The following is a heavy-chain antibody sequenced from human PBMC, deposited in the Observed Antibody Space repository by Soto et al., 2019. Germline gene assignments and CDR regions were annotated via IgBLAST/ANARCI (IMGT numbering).Heavy chain of an antibody. V-gene: IGHV1-69*01. J-gene: IGHJ4*02. CDR2: IIPIFGTA. D-gene: IGHD3-22*01. CDR1: GGTFSSYA. CDR3: AGWGGDGYYDSSGYYFDY. Sequence: QVPLVQSGAEVKKPGSSVKVSCKASGGTFSSYAISWVLQAPGHGLEWMGGIIPIFGTANYAQKFQGRVTITADESTSTAYMEMISLRSEDTAVYYCAGWGGDGYYDSSGYYFDYWGQGTLVTVSS.